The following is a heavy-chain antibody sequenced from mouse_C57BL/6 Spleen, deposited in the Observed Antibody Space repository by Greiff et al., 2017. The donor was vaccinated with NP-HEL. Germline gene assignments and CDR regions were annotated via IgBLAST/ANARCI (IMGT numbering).Heavy chain of an antibody. J-gene: IGHJ1*03. Sequence: QVQLQQPGAELVKPGASVKLSCKASGYTFTSYWMHWVKQRPGQGLEWIGMIHPNSGSTNYNEKFKSKATLTVDKSSSTAYMQLSSLTSEDSAVYYCARRRDYDGDPYWYFDVWGTGTTVTVSS. CDR2: IHPNSGST. D-gene: IGHD2-3*01. CDR3: ARRRDYDGDPYWYFDV. V-gene: IGHV1-64*01. CDR1: GYTFTSYW.